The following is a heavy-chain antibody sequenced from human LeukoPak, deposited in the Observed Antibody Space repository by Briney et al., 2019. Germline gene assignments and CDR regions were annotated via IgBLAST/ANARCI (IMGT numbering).Heavy chain of an antibody. J-gene: IGHJ4*02. CDR1: GGSFSGYY. CDR2: INPSGST. V-gene: IGHV4-34*01. CDR3: ARGLGSGSYFGY. Sequence: PSETLSLTCTVYGGSFSGYYWTWIRRPPGKGLEWIGEINPSGSTNYNPPLKSRVTISVDTSKNQVSLKLNSLTAADTSLYYCARGLGSGSYFGYWGQGTLVTVSS. D-gene: IGHD3-10*01.